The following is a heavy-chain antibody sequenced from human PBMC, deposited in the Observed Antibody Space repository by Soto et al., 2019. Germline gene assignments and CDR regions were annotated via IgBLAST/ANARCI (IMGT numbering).Heavy chain of an antibody. CDR2: IWYDGSNK. Sequence: QVQLVESGGGVVQPGRSLRLSCAASGFTFSSYGMHWVRQAPGKGLEWVAVIWYDGSNKYYADSVKGRFTISRDNSKNTLYLQMNSLRGEDTAVYYCARADYGGYIDYWGQGTLVTVSS. D-gene: IGHD4-17*01. J-gene: IGHJ4*02. V-gene: IGHV3-33*01. CDR1: GFTFSSYG. CDR3: ARADYGGYIDY.